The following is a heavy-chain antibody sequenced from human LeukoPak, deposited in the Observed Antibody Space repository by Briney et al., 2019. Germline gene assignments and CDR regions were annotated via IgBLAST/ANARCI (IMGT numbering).Heavy chain of an antibody. CDR2: IYHSGST. J-gene: IGHJ4*02. V-gene: IGHV4-38-2*02. D-gene: IGHD2-15*01. Sequence: PSETLSLTCTASGYSISSGYYWGWIRQPPGKGLEWIGSIYHSGSTYYNPSLKSRVTISVDTSKNQFSLKLSSVTAADTAVYYCARGLHYCSGGSCYSEDASYFDYWGQGTLVTVSS. CDR1: GYSISSGYY. CDR3: ARGLHYCSGGSCYSEDASYFDY.